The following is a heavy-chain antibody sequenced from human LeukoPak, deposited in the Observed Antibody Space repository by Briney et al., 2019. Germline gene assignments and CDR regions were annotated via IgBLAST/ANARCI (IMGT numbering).Heavy chain of an antibody. Sequence: ASVKVSCKASGYTFTSYGISWVRQAPGQGLEWMGWISAYNGNTNYAQKLQGRVTMTTDTSTSTAYMELRSLRSDDTAVYYCARDPNGDYIGAFEFWGRGTVVTVSS. V-gene: IGHV1-18*01. D-gene: IGHD4-17*01. CDR3: ARDPNGDYIGAFEF. CDR1: GYTFTSYG. J-gene: IGHJ3*01. CDR2: ISAYNGNT.